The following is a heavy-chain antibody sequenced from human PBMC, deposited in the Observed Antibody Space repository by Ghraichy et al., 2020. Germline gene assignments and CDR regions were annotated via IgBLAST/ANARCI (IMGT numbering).Heavy chain of an antibody. D-gene: IGHD3-9*01. CDR3: AKDSYDILTGPIT. CDR2: ITGGGGST. J-gene: IGHJ4*02. Sequence: GESLKIACAASGFTFSDYALTWVRQAPGKGLEWVSTITGGGGSTSYVDSVKGRFTISRDNSKNTLYLQMNSLRAEDTAVYYCAKDSYDILTGPITWGQGTLVTVSS. V-gene: IGHV3-23*01. CDR1: GFTFSDYA.